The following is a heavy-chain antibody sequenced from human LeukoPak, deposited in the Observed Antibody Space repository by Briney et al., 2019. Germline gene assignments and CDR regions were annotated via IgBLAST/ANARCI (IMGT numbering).Heavy chain of an antibody. CDR1: GFTFSSYG. V-gene: IGHV3-23*01. Sequence: GGTLRLSCAASGFTFSSYGMSWVRQAPGKGLEWVSAISGSGGSTYYADSVKGRFTISRDNSKNTLYLQMNSLRVEDTAVYYCAKGRYYVDYWGQGTLVTVSS. D-gene: IGHD3-10*01. CDR2: ISGSGGST. J-gene: IGHJ4*02. CDR3: AKGRYYVDY.